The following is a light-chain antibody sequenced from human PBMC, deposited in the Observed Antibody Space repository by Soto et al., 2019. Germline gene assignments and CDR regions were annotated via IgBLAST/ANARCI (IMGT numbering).Light chain of an antibody. CDR2: DAS. CDR3: QQRLHWPIT. J-gene: IGKJ5*01. CDR1: QTVGRY. V-gene: IGKV3-11*01. Sequence: EIVLTQSPATLSLSPGDRVTLSCRASQTVGRYLSWYQHSPGQGPRLLVYDASNRATGIPARFSGSGSETDFTLTISSLEPEDFAVYYCQQRLHWPITFGQWTRLEIK.